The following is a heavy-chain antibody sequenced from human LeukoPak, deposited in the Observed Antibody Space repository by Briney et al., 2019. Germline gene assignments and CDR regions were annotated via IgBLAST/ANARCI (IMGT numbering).Heavy chain of an antibody. J-gene: IGHJ4*02. CDR3: EKDESVSGWWGGYFDY. Sequence: GGSLRLSCAASGFTFSTYAMSWVRQAPGKGLEWVSAISGSGSKTSVKGRFTISRDNSKNTLYLQMNSLRAEDTAVYYCEKDESVSGWWGGYFDYWGQGTLVTVSS. CDR1: GFTFSTYA. D-gene: IGHD6-19*01. V-gene: IGHV3-23*01. CDR2: ISGSGSKT.